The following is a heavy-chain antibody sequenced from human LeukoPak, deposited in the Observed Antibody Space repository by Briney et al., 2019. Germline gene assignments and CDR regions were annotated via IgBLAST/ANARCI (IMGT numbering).Heavy chain of an antibody. CDR1: GFTFSSHS. J-gene: IGHJ4*02. Sequence: GGSLRLSCAASGFTFSSHSMNWVRQAPGKGLEWVSYVSSGSSTIFYADSVKGRFTISRDNAKNSLSLHMDSLRDEDTSVYYCATTRGTGLQPFDYWGQGTLVTVSS. D-gene: IGHD4-11*01. V-gene: IGHV3-48*02. CDR3: ATTRGTGLQPFDY. CDR2: VSSGSSTI.